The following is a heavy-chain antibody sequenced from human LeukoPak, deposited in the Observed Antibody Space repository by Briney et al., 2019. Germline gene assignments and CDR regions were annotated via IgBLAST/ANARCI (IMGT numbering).Heavy chain of an antibody. Sequence: GRSLRLSCAASGFTFSSYAMHWVRQAPGKGLEWVAVISYDGSNKYYADSVKGRFTISRDNSKNTLYLQMNSLRAEDTAVYYCARGEVTVTTSNYYYYGMDVWGQGTTVTVSS. CDR2: ISYDGSNK. V-gene: IGHV3-30-3*01. D-gene: IGHD4-17*01. CDR1: GFTFSSYA. CDR3: ARGEVTVTTSNYYYYGMDV. J-gene: IGHJ6*02.